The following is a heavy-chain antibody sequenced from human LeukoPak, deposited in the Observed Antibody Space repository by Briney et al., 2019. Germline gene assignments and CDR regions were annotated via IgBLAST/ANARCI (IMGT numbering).Heavy chain of an antibody. CDR1: GYTFTRYA. CDR3: VRTPPNWGFDY. J-gene: IGHJ4*02. D-gene: IGHD7-27*01. CDR2: INAGNGDT. V-gene: IGHV1-3*01. Sequence: GASVKVSCKASGYTFTRYAMHWVRPAPGQRLEWMGWINAGNGDTKYSQRFQGRVTITRDTSASTAYMELSSLRSEDTAIYYCVRTPPNWGFDYWGQGTLVTVSS.